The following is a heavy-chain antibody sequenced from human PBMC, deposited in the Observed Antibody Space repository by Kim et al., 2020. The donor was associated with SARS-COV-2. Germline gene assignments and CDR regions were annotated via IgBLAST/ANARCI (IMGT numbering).Heavy chain of an antibody. D-gene: IGHD4-17*01. V-gene: IGHV6-1*01. J-gene: IGHJ4*02. CDR2: SKWYN. Sequence: SKWYNEYAVSVRGRITINPDTSKNQFSLQLKSVTPEDTAVYYCARTEYGDWGQGTLVTVSS. CDR3: ARTEYGD.